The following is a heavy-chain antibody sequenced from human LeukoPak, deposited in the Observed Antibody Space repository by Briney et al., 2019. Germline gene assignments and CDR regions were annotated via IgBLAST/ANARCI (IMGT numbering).Heavy chain of an antibody. CDR1: GYTFTSYG. V-gene: IGHV1-18*01. D-gene: IGHD3-22*01. CDR3: ARTIGDSSGYYSWPVGPPPTYYYYYMDV. Sequence: ASVKVSCKASGYTFTSYGISWVRQAPGQGLEWMGWISAYNGNTNYAQKLQGRVTMTTDTSTSTAYMELRSLRSDDTAVYYCARTIGDSSGYYSWPVGPPPTYYYYYMDVWGKGTTVTISS. J-gene: IGHJ6*03. CDR2: ISAYNGNT.